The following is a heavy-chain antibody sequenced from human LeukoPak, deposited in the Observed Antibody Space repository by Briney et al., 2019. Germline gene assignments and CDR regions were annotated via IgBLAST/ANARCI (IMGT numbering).Heavy chain of an antibody. J-gene: IGHJ3*02. CDR1: GFTFSNYE. Sequence: GGSLRLSCAASGFTFSNYEMNRVRQAPGKGLEWVSYISTSGSTIYYADSVKGRFTISRDNAKNSLYLQMNSLRAEDTAVYYCAKDKLNVYDAFDIWGQGTMVTVSS. D-gene: IGHD3-16*01. V-gene: IGHV3-48*03. CDR3: AKDKLNVYDAFDI. CDR2: ISTSGSTI.